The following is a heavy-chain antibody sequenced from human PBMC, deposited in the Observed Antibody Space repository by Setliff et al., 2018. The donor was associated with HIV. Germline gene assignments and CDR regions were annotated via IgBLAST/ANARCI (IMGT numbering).Heavy chain of an antibody. V-gene: IGHV1-69*13. CDR2: IIPPFGTT. Sequence: SVKVSCKASGGTFNNYAISWVRQAPGQGLEWVGGIIPPFGTTNYALKFQGRVTMTANESTNTAHMELSSLRSADTAMYYCATVFYYGSESFSLDYWGQGMLVTVSS. CDR1: GGTFNNYA. CDR3: ATVFYYGSESFSLDY. D-gene: IGHD3-10*01. J-gene: IGHJ4*02.